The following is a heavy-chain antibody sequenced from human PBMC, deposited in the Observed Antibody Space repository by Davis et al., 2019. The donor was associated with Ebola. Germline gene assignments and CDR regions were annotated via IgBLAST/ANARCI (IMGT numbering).Heavy chain of an antibody. CDR2: ITKGSYAI. J-gene: IGHJ4*02. D-gene: IGHD4-11*01. Sequence: GESLKISCAASGFLFSYYSMNWVRQAPGKGLEWITYITKGSYAIHYADSVKGRFTVSRDNAKNSLFLQMNSLTDEDSAVYYCARDYIFAFEFWGQGTQDTVSS. CDR3: ARDYIFAFEF. V-gene: IGHV3-48*02. CDR1: GFLFSYYS.